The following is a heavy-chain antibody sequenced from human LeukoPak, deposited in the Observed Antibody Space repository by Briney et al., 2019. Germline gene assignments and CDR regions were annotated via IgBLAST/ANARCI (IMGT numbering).Heavy chain of an antibody. CDR2: ISYDGSNK. CDR3: ATRNFDDSGIYALGY. V-gene: IGHV3-30*03. D-gene: IGHD3-10*01. Sequence: GGSLRLSCAASGFTFSSYGMHWVRQAPGKGLEWVAVISYDGSNKYYADSVKGRFTISRDSSKSTLYLQMNSLRAEDDTAVYYCATRNFDDSGIYALGYWGQGTLVTVSS. J-gene: IGHJ4*02. CDR1: GFTFSSYG.